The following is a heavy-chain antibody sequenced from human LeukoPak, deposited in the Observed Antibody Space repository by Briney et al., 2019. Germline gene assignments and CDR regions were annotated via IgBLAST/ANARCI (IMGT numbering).Heavy chain of an antibody. D-gene: IGHD4-11*01. CDR3: AADLLYSNSTSLFDY. J-gene: IGHJ4*02. Sequence: ASVKVSCKASGFTFTNSAMQWVRQARGQRLEWIGWIVVGSGNTNYAQKFLERVTITRDMSTTTAYMELSSLRSEDTAVYYCAADLLYSNSTSLFDYWGQGTLVTVSS. CDR2: IVVGSGNT. V-gene: IGHV1-58*02. CDR1: GFTFTNSA.